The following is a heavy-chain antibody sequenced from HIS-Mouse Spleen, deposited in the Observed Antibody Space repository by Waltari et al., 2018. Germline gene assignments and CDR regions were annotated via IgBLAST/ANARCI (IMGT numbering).Heavy chain of an antibody. V-gene: IGHV4-39*07. CDR3: AREIPYSSSWYDWYFDL. Sequence: QLQLQESGPGLVKPSETLSLTCTVSGGSIPSSSYYSAWTRQPPGKGLEGFGSIYYSGRTSYNPSRKGRFTISVDTSKSQFSLKLSSVTAADTAVYYCAREIPYSSSWYDWYFDLWGRGTLVTVSS. CDR1: GGSIPSSSYY. D-gene: IGHD6-13*01. CDR2: IYYSGRT. J-gene: IGHJ2*01.